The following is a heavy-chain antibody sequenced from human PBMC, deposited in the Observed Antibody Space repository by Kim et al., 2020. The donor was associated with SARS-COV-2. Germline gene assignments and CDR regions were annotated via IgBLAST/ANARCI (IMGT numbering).Heavy chain of an antibody. CDR1: GFTFGDSA. CDR3: AKRGDVLNDFFDY. D-gene: IGHD2-21*02. J-gene: IGHJ4*02. Sequence: GGSLRLSCVASGFTFGDSAMHWVRHPPGRGLEWVSLIRVDGTTSYADSVKGRFTISRDNRNNYLYLQMNGLRPEDTAFYYCAKRGDVLNDFFDYWGQGTLVTVSS. V-gene: IGHV3-43*02. CDR2: IRVDGTT.